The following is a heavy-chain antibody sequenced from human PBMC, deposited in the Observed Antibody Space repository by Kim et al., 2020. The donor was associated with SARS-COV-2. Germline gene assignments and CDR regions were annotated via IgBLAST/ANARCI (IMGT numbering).Heavy chain of an antibody. Sequence: GGSLRLSCAASGFTFSSYGMHWVRQAPGKGLEWVAVISYDGSNKYYADSVKGRFTISRDNSKNTLYLQMNSLRAEDTAVYYCAKDPRREYGGNSGYGMDVWGQGTTVTVSS. V-gene: IGHV3-30*18. D-gene: IGHD2-21*02. CDR3: AKDPRREYGGNSGYGMDV. J-gene: IGHJ6*02. CDR1: GFTFSSYG. CDR2: ISYDGSNK.